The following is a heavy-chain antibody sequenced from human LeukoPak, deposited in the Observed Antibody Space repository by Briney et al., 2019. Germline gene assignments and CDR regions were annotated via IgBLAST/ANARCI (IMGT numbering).Heavy chain of an antibody. J-gene: IGHJ4*02. CDR2: ISYDGSNK. V-gene: IGHV3-30*18. CDR3: AKDQLAVGASDY. Sequence: GGSLRLSCAASGFTFSSYGMHWVRQAPGKGLEWVAVISYDGSNKYYADSVKGRFTISRDNSKNTLYLQMNSLRAEDTAVYYCAKDQLAVGASDYWGQGTLVTVSS. D-gene: IGHD1-26*01. CDR1: GFTFSSYG.